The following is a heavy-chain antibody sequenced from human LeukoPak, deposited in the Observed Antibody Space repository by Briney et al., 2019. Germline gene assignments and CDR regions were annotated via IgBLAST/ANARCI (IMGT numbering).Heavy chain of an antibody. J-gene: IGHJ6*02. CDR3: ARGRGQALYYYYGMDV. CDR1: GGSFSGYY. Sequence: SNTLSLTCAVYGGSFSGYYWGWIRQPPGKGLEWIGEINHSGSTNYNPSLKSRVTISVDTSKNQFSLKLSSVTAADTAVYYCARGRGQALYYYYGMDVWGQGTTVTVSS. V-gene: IGHV4-34*01. D-gene: IGHD3-10*01. CDR2: INHSGST.